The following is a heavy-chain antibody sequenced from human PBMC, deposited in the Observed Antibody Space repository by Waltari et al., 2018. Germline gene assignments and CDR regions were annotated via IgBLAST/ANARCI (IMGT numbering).Heavy chain of an antibody. CDR1: GLTFIRYW. J-gene: IGHJ6*03. V-gene: IGHV3-74*01. D-gene: IGHD3-22*01. Sequence: EVQLVESGGGLVQLGGSLRLSCAATGLTFIRYWMHWVRPAPGKGLVGVSRINSDGRGTIYADSVKGRFTISRDNAKNTLYLQLNSLRVEDTAVYYCAREPSPDSSGYFYYYMDVWGKGTTVTVSS. CDR2: INSDGRGT. CDR3: AREPSPDSSGYFYYYMDV.